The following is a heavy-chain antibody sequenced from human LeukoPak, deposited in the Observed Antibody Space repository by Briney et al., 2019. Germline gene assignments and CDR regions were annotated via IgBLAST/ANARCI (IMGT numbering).Heavy chain of an antibody. Sequence: ASVKVSCKASGYTFTGYYMHWVRQAPGQGLEWMGWINPNSGGTNYAQKFQGRVTMTRDTSISTAYMELSRLRSDDTAVYYCARVGRRIAAAGYAFDIWGQGTMVTVSS. CDR3: ARVGRRIAAAGYAFDI. V-gene: IGHV1-2*02. D-gene: IGHD6-13*01. CDR1: GYTFTGYY. J-gene: IGHJ3*02. CDR2: INPNSGGT.